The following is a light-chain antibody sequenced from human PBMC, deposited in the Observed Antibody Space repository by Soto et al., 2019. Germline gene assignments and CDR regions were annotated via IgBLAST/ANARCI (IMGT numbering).Light chain of an antibody. V-gene: IGKV3-15*01. Sequence: EIMMTQSPATLSVSPGERATLSCRASQSVSSSLAWYQQKPGQAPRLLIYGASTRATGIPARFSGSGSGTEFTLTINSLQSEDFAVYYCQQYGSSPMYTFGQGTK. J-gene: IGKJ2*01. CDR2: GAS. CDR3: QQYGSSPMYT. CDR1: QSVSSS.